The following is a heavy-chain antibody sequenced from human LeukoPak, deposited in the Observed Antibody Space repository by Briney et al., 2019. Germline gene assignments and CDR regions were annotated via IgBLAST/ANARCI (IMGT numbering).Heavy chain of an antibody. CDR2: FDPEDGET. D-gene: IGHD6-13*01. Sequence: ASVKVSCKVSGYTLTELSMLWVRQAPGKGLEWMGGFDPEDGETIYAQKFQGRVTMTEDTSTDTAYMELSSLRSEDTAVYYYATDFFPSRRSSSWYWDEYFQHWGQGTLVTVSS. V-gene: IGHV1-24*01. CDR1: GYTLTELS. CDR3: ATDFFPSRRSSSWYWDEYFQH. J-gene: IGHJ1*01.